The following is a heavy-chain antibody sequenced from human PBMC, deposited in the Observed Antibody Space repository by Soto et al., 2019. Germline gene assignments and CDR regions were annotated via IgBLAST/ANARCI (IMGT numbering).Heavy chain of an antibody. Sequence: QVQLEQSGAEVKKPGASVKVSCKASGYTFTRSGISWVRQAPGQGPEWMGWISSYNGDTNYAQTFQGRVTMTTDTSTSTAYMELMSLRSDDTAVYYCAREGVAPYYYYGMDVWGQGTPVTVSS. D-gene: IGHD5-12*01. CDR1: GYTFTRSG. CDR3: AREGVAPYYYYGMDV. CDR2: ISSYNGDT. J-gene: IGHJ6*02. V-gene: IGHV1-18*01.